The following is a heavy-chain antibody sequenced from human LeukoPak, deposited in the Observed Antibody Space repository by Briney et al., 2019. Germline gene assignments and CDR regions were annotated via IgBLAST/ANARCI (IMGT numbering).Heavy chain of an antibody. Sequence: PGKSLRLSCAASGFTFSGYPIHWVRQAPGKGLEWVAVISYDGSNKYYADSVKGRFTISRDNSKNTLYLQMNSLRAEDTAVYYCARDLLNYWGQGTLVTVSS. V-gene: IGHV3-30-3*01. CDR1: GFTFSGYP. CDR3: ARDLLNY. CDR2: ISYDGSNK. J-gene: IGHJ4*02.